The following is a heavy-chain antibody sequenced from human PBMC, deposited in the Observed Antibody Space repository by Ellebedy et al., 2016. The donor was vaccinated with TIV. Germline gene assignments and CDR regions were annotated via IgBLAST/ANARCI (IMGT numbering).Heavy chain of an antibody. CDR2: IYSGGST. CDR3: ARVLGVTAIYY. V-gene: IGHV3-53*01. D-gene: IGHD2-21*02. J-gene: IGHJ4*02. CDR1: GVTVSNNY. Sequence: GESLKISXAASGVTVSNNYMTWVRQAPGKGLELVSLIYSGGSTYYADSVKGRFTISRDNSKNTVYLQMNSLRAEDTAVYYCARVLGVTAIYYWGQGTLVTVSS.